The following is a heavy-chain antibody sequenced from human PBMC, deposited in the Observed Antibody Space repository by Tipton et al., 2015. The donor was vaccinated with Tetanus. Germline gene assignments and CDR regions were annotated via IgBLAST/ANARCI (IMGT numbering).Heavy chain of an antibody. CDR1: GYTFTSYG. Sequence: QLVQSGAEVKKPGASVKVSCKASGYTFTSYGLNWVRKAAGRGFEWMGWLNPKSGSAGYAQRFQGRVTMTTNTSITTAYMEVSSLTYEDTAVYYCASGSSIRHGLDVWGHGTTVTVSS. D-gene: IGHD2-2*01. CDR3: ASGSSIRHGLDV. V-gene: IGHV1-8*01. J-gene: IGHJ6*02. CDR2: LNPKSGSA.